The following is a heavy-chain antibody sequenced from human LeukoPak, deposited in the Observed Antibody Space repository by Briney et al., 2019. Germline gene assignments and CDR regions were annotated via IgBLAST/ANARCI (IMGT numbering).Heavy chain of an antibody. CDR3: ARVSSGVLLWFGELFAGAAAFDI. D-gene: IGHD3-10*01. V-gene: IGHV1-46*01. CDR2: INPSGGST. Sequence: ASVKVSCKGSGYTFTSYYMHGVRQAPGQGLEWMGIINPSGGSTSYAQKFQGRVTMTRDMSTSTVYMELSSLRSEDTAVYYCARVSSGVLLWFGELFAGAAAFDIWGQGTMVTVSS. CDR1: GYTFTSYY. J-gene: IGHJ3*02.